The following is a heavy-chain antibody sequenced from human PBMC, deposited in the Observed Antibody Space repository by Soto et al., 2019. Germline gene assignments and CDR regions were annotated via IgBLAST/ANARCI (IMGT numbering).Heavy chain of an antibody. CDR2: IKHDGSEK. D-gene: IGHD6-19*01. V-gene: IGHV3-7*03. CDR1: GLTFSKYW. Sequence: EVQLVESGGGLVQPGGSLRLSCATSGLTFSKYWMTWVRQAPGKGLEWVATIKHDGSEKSNLDSAEGRFTISRDNAKISLSLQMNSVRVEDTAVYFCASVPGSPGYHGLDVWDQGTTVTVSS. J-gene: IGHJ6*02. CDR3: ASVPGSPGYHGLDV.